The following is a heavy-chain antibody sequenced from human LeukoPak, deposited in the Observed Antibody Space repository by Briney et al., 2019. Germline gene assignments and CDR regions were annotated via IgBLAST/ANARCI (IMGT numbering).Heavy chain of an antibody. V-gene: IGHV3-7*01. Sequence: DSVKGRFTVSRDNAKNSLYLRVNSLRAEDTAVYYCARERLPDDYWGQGTLVTVSS. J-gene: IGHJ4*02. D-gene: IGHD4-11*01. CDR3: ARERLPDDY.